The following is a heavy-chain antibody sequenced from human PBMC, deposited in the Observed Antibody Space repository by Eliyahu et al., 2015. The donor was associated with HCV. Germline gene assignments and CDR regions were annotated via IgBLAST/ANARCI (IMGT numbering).Heavy chain of an antibody. Sequence: QVQLQESGPGLVKPSGTLSLTCAVSGASISSGNWWSWVRQPPGKGLEWIGEIFHSGSTNYNPTLQAPVTISLDKSKNLFSLKLTSVTAADTALYYCARDRPDSTFGGLVVSTSGAYDYWGQGILVTVSS. CDR2: IFHSGST. CDR3: ARDRPDSTFGGLVVSTSGAYDY. CDR1: GASISSGNW. J-gene: IGHJ4*02. D-gene: IGHD3-16*02. V-gene: IGHV4-4*02.